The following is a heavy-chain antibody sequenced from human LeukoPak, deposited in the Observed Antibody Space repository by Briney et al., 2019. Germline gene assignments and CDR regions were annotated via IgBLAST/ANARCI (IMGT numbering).Heavy chain of an antibody. Sequence: PSQTLSLTCTVSGGSISSGGYYWSWIRQPPGKGLEWIGYIYHSGSTYYNPSLKSRVAISVDTSKTQFSLKLTSVTAADTAVYYCARHITVSYDAFSLWGRGTMVTVSS. V-gene: IGHV4-30-2*01. J-gene: IGHJ3*01. CDR1: GGSISSGGYY. CDR2: IYHSGST. D-gene: IGHD6-19*01. CDR3: ARHITVSYDAFSL.